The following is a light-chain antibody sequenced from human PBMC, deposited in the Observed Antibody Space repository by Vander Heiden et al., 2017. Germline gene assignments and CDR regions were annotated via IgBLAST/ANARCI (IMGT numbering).Light chain of an antibody. Sequence: EVVLTQSPGTLSLSQGERATLSCRASQSVSSSYLAWYQQKPGQAPRLLIYGTSNRATGTPDRFSGSGLGTDFTLSISRLEPEDFAVYYCQKGGDSTGTFGQGTKVEIK. CDR3: QKGGDSTGT. J-gene: IGKJ1*01. V-gene: IGKV3-20*01. CDR2: GTS. CDR1: QSVSSSY.